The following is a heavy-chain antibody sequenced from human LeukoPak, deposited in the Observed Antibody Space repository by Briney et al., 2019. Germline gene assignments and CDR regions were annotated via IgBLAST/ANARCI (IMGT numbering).Heavy chain of an antibody. CDR2: IYYSGST. V-gene: IGHV4-61*01. CDR3: ARHTRGFCRGRRCSPGGGGINWFDA. J-gene: IGHJ5*02. D-gene: IGHD2-15*01. Sequence: PSETLSLTCTVSGDSFNSGTYYWSWIRQPPGTGLEWIGYIYYSGSTYYNPSLKSRATISLDASKNQFSLKLTSVTAADTALYFCARHTRGFCRGRRCSPGGGGINWFDAWGRGTLVIVSS. CDR1: GDSFNSGTYY.